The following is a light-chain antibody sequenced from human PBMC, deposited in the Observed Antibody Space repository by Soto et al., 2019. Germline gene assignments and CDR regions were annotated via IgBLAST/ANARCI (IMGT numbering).Light chain of an antibody. Sequence: SVLTQPPSVSGAPGQRVTISCTGSSSNIGAGYDVHWYQQLPGTAPKLLIYGNSNRPSGVPDRFSGSKSGTSASLAITGLQAEDEADYYCQSSDSSLSYVFGTGTKLTVL. CDR2: GNS. J-gene: IGLJ1*01. V-gene: IGLV1-40*01. CDR1: SSNIGAGYD. CDR3: QSSDSSLSYV.